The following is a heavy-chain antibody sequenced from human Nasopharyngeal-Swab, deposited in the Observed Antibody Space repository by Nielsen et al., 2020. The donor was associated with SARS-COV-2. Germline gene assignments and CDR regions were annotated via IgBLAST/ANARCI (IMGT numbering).Heavy chain of an antibody. CDR1: GFPFDDYA. D-gene: IGHD6-6*01. V-gene: IGHV3-9*01. Sequence: SLKISCVASGFPFDDYAMHWVRQAPGKGLEWVSGITSSGGSLGYADSVKGRFTISRDNAKNSLYLQVDSLRPDDTALYFCARKFSSSSALDYWGQGTLVTVSS. J-gene: IGHJ4*02. CDR3: ARKFSSSSALDY. CDR2: ITSSGGSL.